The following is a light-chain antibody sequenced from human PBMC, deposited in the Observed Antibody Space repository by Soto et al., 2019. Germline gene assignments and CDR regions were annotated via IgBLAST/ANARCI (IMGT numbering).Light chain of an antibody. CDR3: CSYIISRTYD. CDR2: DAT. CDR1: SSDVGAYDY. J-gene: IGLJ1*01. Sequence: QSVLTQPASVCGSPGQSITISCTGTSSDVGAYDYVSWYQQYPGKAPRLMIYDATNRPSGVSSRFSGSKSGNTASLTISGLQTEDEADYYCCSYIISRTYDFGIGTKLTVL. V-gene: IGLV2-14*03.